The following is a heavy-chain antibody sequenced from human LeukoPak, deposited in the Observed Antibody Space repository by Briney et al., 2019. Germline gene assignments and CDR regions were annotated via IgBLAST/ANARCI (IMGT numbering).Heavy chain of an antibody. Sequence: SETLSLTCNVSGGSISTYYWTWIRQPPGKGLEWIGYIYYSGRTSYNASLKSRVTISVDTSKKQFSLKLSSVTAADTAVYYCARGYCTGSFCYYDAFDIWGQGTMVTVSS. CDR3: ARGYCTGSFCYYDAFDI. J-gene: IGHJ3*02. V-gene: IGHV4-59*01. CDR2: IYYSGRT. D-gene: IGHD2-8*02. CDR1: GGSISTYY.